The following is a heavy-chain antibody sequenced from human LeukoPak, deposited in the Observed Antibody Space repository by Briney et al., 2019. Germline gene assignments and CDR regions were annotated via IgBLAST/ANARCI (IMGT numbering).Heavy chain of an antibody. CDR2: IYSGGTT. Sequence: GGSLRLSCAASGFTISDNYMNWVRQAPGKGLEWVSVIYSGGTTYYADSVQGRFTISRDNSKNTLYLQMNSLRAEDTAVYYCAKDTRPGAGADAFDIWGQGTMVTVYS. CDR3: AKDTRPGAGADAFDI. D-gene: IGHD6-19*01. V-gene: IGHV3-66*01. J-gene: IGHJ3*02. CDR1: GFTISDNY.